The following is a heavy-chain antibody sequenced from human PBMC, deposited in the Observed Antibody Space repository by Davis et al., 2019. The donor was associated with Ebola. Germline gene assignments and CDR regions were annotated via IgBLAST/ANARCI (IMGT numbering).Heavy chain of an antibody. CDR1: GFTFSSYW. Sequence: GGSLRLSCAASGFTFSSYWMSWVRQAPGKGLEWVAVISYDGSNKYYADSVKGRFTISRDNSKNTLYLQMNSLRAEDTAAYYCARDARDLEWLLFWFDPWGQGTLVTVSS. CDR2: ISYDGSNK. D-gene: IGHD3-3*01. J-gene: IGHJ5*02. V-gene: IGHV3-30-3*01. CDR3: ARDARDLEWLLFWFDP.